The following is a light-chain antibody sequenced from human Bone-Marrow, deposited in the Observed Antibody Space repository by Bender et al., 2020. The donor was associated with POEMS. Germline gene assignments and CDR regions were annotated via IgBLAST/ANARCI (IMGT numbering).Light chain of an antibody. CDR2: DVT. CDR1: SSDIGSYNY. V-gene: IGLV2-14*01. CDR3: SSYPTHTIL. J-gene: IGLJ2*01. Sequence: QSALTQPLSASGSPGLSITISCTGTSSDIGSYNYVSWYQQHPDNAPKLILSDVTNRPSGVSSRFSGSKSGNTASLIISGLQAEDEAEYYCSSYPTHTILFGGGTKLTDL.